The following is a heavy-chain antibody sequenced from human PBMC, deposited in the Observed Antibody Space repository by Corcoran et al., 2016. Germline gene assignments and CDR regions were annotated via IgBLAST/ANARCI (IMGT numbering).Heavy chain of an antibody. CDR3: AGDLVRAAPEGPYGMDV. Sequence: QVQLVQSGAEVKKPGASVKVSCKASGYTFTSYYMHWVRQAPGQGLEWMGIINPSGGSTSYAQKFQGRVTMTRDTSTSTVYMELSSLRSEDTAVDYCAGDLVRAAPEGPYGMDVWGQGTTVTVSS. D-gene: IGHD2-15*01. CDR2: INPSGGST. J-gene: IGHJ6*02. CDR1: GYTFTSYY. V-gene: IGHV1-46*01.